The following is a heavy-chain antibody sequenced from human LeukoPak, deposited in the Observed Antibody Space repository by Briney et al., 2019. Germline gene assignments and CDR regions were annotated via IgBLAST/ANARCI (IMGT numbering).Heavy chain of an antibody. V-gene: IGHV3-7*01. CDR3: AREVVVVGSDAFDI. D-gene: IGHD2-15*01. Sequence: PSETLSLTCAVYGGSFSGYYWSWVRQAPGKGLEWVANIKQDGSEKYYVDSVKGRFTISRDNAKNSLYLQMNSLRAEDTAVYYCAREVVVVGSDAFDIWGQGTMVTVSS. J-gene: IGHJ3*02. CDR2: IKQDGSEK. CDR1: GGSFSGYY.